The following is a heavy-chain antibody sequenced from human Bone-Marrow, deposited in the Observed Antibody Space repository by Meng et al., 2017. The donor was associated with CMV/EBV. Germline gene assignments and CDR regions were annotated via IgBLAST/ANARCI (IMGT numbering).Heavy chain of an antibody. V-gene: IGHV3-11*04. CDR3: ARGRTTSCQVFDY. CDR1: GFPFSDYY. D-gene: IGHD2-2*01. J-gene: IGHJ4*02. Sequence: GESLKISCAASGFPFSDYYMSWIRQAPGKGLEGVSYLSSSGSTIYYADSVKGRFTISRDNAKNSQYLQMNSLRAEDTAVYYCARGRTTSCQVFDYWGQGTLVTVSS. CDR2: LSSSGSTI.